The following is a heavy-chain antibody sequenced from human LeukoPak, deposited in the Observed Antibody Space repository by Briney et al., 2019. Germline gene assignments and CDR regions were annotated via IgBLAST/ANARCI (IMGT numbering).Heavy chain of an antibody. CDR1: GYTFTSYD. V-gene: IGHV1-8*01. CDR3: ARGSKTYYDFWSTYYYYGMDV. D-gene: IGHD3-3*01. J-gene: IGHJ6*02. CDR2: MNPNSGNT. Sequence: ASVTVSCKASGYTFTSYDINWVRQATGQGLEWMGWMNPNSGNTGYAQKFQGRVTMTRNTSISTAYMELSSLRSEDTAVYYCARGSKTYYDFWSTYYYYGMDVWGQGTTVTVSS.